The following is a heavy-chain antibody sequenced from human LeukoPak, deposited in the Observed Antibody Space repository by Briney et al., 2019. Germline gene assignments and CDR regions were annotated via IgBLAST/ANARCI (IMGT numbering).Heavy chain of an antibody. CDR2: INHSGST. CDR1: GGSFSGYY. J-gene: IGHJ4*02. V-gene: IGHV4-34*01. Sequence: SETLSLTCAVYGGSFSGYYWSWIRQPPGKGLEWIGEINHSGSTNYNPSLKSRVTISVDTSKNQFSLKLSSVTAADTAVYYCARRRYFDWPASNRYFDYWGQGTLVTVSS. CDR3: ARRRYFDWPASNRYFDY. D-gene: IGHD3-9*01.